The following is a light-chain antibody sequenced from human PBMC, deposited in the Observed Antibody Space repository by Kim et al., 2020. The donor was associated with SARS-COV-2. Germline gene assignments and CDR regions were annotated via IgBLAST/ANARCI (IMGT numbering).Light chain of an antibody. J-gene: IGLJ3*02. Sequence: SVALGQTARITCGGNNIGSENVRWYQQKPGQAPVLVIYRDTNLPSGIPERFSGSNSGNTATLTITRAQAGDEADYYCQVWDSSAGVFGGGTQLTV. CDR1: NIGSEN. CDR3: QVWDSSAGV. CDR2: RDT. V-gene: IGLV3-9*01.